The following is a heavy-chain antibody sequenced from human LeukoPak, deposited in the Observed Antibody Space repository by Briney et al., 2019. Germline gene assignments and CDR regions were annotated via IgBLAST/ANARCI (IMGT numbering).Heavy chain of an antibody. J-gene: IGHJ4*02. CDR1: GFTFSSYS. V-gene: IGHV3-21*01. CDR3: ARDARRDGYNPFDY. D-gene: IGHD5-24*01. CDR2: ISSSSSYI. Sequence: VGSLRLSCAASGFTFSSYSMNWVRQAPGKGLEWVSSISSSSSYIYYADSVKGRFTISRDNAKNSLSLQMNSLRAEDTAVYYCARDARRDGYNPFDYWGQGTLVTVSS.